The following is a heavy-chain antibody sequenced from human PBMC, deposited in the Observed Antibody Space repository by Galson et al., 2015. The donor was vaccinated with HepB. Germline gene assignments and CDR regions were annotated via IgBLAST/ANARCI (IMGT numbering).Heavy chain of an antibody. CDR2: ISWNSGNI. CDR1: GFTFDASA. Sequence: SLRLSCAASGFTFDASAMHWVRQAPGKGLEWVSGISWNSGNIGYADSVKARFTISRDNAKNSLYLQMNSLRAEDSALYYCAKARPPGVQLLLGAFDIWGQGTMVTVSS. D-gene: IGHD2/OR15-2a*01. V-gene: IGHV3-9*01. J-gene: IGHJ3*02. CDR3: AKARPPGVQLLLGAFDI.